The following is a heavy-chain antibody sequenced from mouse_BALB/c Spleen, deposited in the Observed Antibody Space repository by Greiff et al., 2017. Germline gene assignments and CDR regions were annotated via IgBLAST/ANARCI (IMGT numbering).Heavy chain of an antibody. CDR1: GFNIKDTY. V-gene: IGHV14-3*02. D-gene: IGHD1-1*01. CDR3: ARSDYYGSSYSHYYAMDY. CDR2: IDPANGNT. Sequence: EVQLQQSGAELVKPGASVKLSCTASGFNIKDTYMHWVKQRPEQGLEWIGRIDPANGNTKYDPKFQGKATITADTSSNTAYLQLSSLTSEDTAVYYCARSDYYGSSYSHYYAMDYWGQGTSVTVSS. J-gene: IGHJ4*01.